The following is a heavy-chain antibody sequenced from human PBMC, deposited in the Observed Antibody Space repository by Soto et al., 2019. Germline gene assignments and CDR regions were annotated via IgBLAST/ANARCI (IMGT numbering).Heavy chain of an antibody. CDR2: IFANDEK. CDR1: GFSLSNSRMG. D-gene: IGHD5-12*01. Sequence: SGPTLVNPTETLTLTCTVSGFSLSNSRMGVSWIRQPPGKSLEWLAHIFANDEKSYSTSLKSRLTISKDTSTSQVVLTITTRDAVDTATYSCARRLGGYDLGSMDVWGKGTTVTVSS. J-gene: IGHJ6*03. V-gene: IGHV2-26*01. CDR3: ARRLGGYDLGSMDV.